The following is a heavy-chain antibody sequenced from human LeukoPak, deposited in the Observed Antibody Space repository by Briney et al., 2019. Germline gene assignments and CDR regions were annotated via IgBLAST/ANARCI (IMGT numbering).Heavy chain of an antibody. V-gene: IGHV3-74*01. CDR2: IDGDGTGT. CDR3: VRDNWGLDY. CDR1: GFTFGTYL. Sequence: GGSLRLSCTASGFTFGTYLMHWVRQPPGKGLVWFSRIDGDGTGTDYADSVKGRFTVSRDNAKNTVYLQMNSLTAEDTSTYYCVRDNWGLDYWGQGTLVTVSS. J-gene: IGHJ4*02. D-gene: IGHD7-27*01.